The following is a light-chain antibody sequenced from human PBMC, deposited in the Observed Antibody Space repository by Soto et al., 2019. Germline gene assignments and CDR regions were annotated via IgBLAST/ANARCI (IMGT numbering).Light chain of an antibody. CDR2: DVS. Sequence: QSALTQPASVSGSPGQPITISCSGSTSDIGAYNYVSWYQQHPGKAPKLLIYDVSYRPSGISDRFSGSKSGNTASLTISRLQPEDEADYYCSSYGASRILFGGGTKLTVL. V-gene: IGLV2-14*03. CDR1: TSDIGAYNY. CDR3: SSYGASRIL. J-gene: IGLJ2*01.